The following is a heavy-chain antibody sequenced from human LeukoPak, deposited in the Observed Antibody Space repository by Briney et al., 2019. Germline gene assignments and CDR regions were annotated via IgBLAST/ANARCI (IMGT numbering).Heavy chain of an antibody. CDR3: ARDPGYCSGGSCYFDY. CDR1: GGSISSYY. V-gene: IGHV4-59*01. D-gene: IGHD2-15*01. Sequence: SETLSLTRTVSGGSISSYYWSWIRQPPGKGLEWIGYIYYSGSTNYNPSLKSRVTISVDTSKNQFSLKLSSVTAADTAVYYCARDPGYCSGGSCYFDYWGQGTLVTVSS. CDR2: IYYSGST. J-gene: IGHJ4*02.